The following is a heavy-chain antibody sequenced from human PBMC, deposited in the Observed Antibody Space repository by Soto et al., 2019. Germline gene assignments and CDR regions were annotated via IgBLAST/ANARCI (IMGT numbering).Heavy chain of an antibody. CDR3: AKDSALYDFWSGYRGNYFDD. V-gene: IGHV3-23*01. CDR2: ISGSGGST. Sequence: PGGSLRLSCAASGFTFSSYAMSWVRQAPGKGLEWVSAISGSGGSTYYADSVKGRFTISRDNSKNTLYLQMNSLRAEDTAVYYCAKDSALYDFWSGYRGNYFDDWGQGTLVTVSS. D-gene: IGHD3-3*01. J-gene: IGHJ4*02. CDR1: GFTFSSYA.